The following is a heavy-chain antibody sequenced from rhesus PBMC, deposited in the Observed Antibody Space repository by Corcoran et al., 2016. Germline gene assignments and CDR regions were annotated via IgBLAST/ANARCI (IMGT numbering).Heavy chain of an antibody. CDR2: ISPYNGSK. CDR1: GYTFTSYY. J-gene: IGHJ4*01. CDR3: TRGRSYFDY. Sequence: QVQLVQSGGEIKQPGASVKLCCKASGYTFTSYYMHWVRQAPGPGLAWMGLISPYNGSKGYAQNVQGRVTITTDTSTSTGYMELSSLRSEDTAVYYCTRGRSYFDYWGQGVLVTVSS. V-gene: IGHV1-180*01.